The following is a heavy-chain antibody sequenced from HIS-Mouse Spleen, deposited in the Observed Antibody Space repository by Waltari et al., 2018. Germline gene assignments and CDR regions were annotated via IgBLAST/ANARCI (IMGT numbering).Heavy chain of an antibody. V-gene: IGHV3-21*01. J-gene: IGHJ4*02. Sequence: EVQLVESGGGLVKPGGSLRLSCAASGFTFSSYSMNWVRQAPGKGLEWVSSISSSSSYIYYADSVKGRFTISRDNAKNSLYLQMNSLRAEDTAVYYCATGNYDFWSGYDYWGQGTLVTVSS. D-gene: IGHD3-3*01. CDR1: GFTFSSYS. CDR2: ISSSSSYI. CDR3: ATGNYDFWSGYDY.